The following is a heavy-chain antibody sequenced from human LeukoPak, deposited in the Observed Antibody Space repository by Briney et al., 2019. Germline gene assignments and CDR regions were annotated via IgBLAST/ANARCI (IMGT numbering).Heavy chain of an antibody. CDR3: AREGSGSYPPVNYFDY. CDR2: IYHSGST. Sequence: SETLSLTCAVSGGSISSGGYPWSWIRQPPGKGLEWIGYIYHSGSTYYNPSLKSRVTISVDRSKNQFSLKLSSVTAADTAVYYCAREGSGSYPPVNYFDYWGQGTLVTVSS. CDR1: GGSISSGGYP. J-gene: IGHJ4*02. V-gene: IGHV4-30-2*01. D-gene: IGHD3-10*01.